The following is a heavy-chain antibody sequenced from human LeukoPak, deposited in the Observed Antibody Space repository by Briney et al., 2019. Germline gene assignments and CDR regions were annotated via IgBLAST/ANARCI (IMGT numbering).Heavy chain of an antibody. V-gene: IGHV3-30*03. CDR1: GFTFSSYG. Sequence: AGGSLRLSCAASGFTFSSYGMHWVRQAPGKGLEWVAVISYDGSNKYYADSVKGRFTISRDNAKNSLYLQMNSLRAEDTAVYYCARQIDYYGSGSLPDYWGQGTLVTVSS. CDR3: ARQIDYYGSGSLPDY. J-gene: IGHJ4*02. D-gene: IGHD3-10*01. CDR2: ISYDGSNK.